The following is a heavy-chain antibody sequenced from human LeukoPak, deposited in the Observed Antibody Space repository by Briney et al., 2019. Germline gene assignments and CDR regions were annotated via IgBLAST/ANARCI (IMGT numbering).Heavy chain of an antibody. D-gene: IGHD3-22*01. CDR2: ISGSGGST. J-gene: IGHJ4*02. CDR1: GFNFRSYA. V-gene: IGHV3-23*01. Sequence: GGSLRLSCAASGFNFRSYAMSWVRQTPEKGLEWVSAISGSGGSTYYEDSVKGRLTISRDNSKNTLYLQMNSLTAEDTAVYYCAKEYDSSGYFDYWGQGTLVTVSS. CDR3: AKEYDSSGYFDY.